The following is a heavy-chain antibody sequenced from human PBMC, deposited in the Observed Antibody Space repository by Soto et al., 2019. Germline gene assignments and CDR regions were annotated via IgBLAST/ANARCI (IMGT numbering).Heavy chain of an antibody. CDR3: AKDGKIVVVPAATHDAFDI. CDR2: ISGSGGST. D-gene: IGHD2-2*01. V-gene: IGHV3-23*01. J-gene: IGHJ3*02. CDR1: GFTFSSYA. Sequence: GGSLRLSCAASGFTFSSYAMSWVRQAPGKGLEWVSAISGSGGSTYYADYVKGRFTISRDNSKNTLYLQKNSLRAEDTAVYYCAKDGKIVVVPAATHDAFDIWGQGTMVTVSS.